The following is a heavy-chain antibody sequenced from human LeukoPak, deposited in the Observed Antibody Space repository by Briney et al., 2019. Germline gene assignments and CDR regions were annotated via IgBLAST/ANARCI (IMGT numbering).Heavy chain of an antibody. Sequence: GASVKVSCKASGYTFTGYYMHWVRQAPGQGLEWMGWINPNSGGTNYAQKFQGRVTMTRGTSISTAYMELSRLRSDDTAVYYCARDAYYYGSGSYWFDPWGQGTLVTVSS. J-gene: IGHJ5*02. V-gene: IGHV1-2*02. CDR1: GYTFTGYY. CDR3: ARDAYYYGSGSYWFDP. CDR2: INPNSGGT. D-gene: IGHD3-10*01.